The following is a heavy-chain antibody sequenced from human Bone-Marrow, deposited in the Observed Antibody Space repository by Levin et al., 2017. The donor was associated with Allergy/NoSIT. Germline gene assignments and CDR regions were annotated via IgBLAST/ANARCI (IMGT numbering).Heavy chain of an antibody. J-gene: IGHJ3*02. CDR1: GFSVTKNY. V-gene: IGHV3-53*01. CDR2: ISSAASGGKT. CDR3: ARFLRGGVDAFDI. D-gene: IGHD2-8*02. Sequence: PGGSLRLSCAVSGFSVTKNYMTWVRQAPGKGLEWLSTISSAASGGKTDYVDSVKGRFTISRDNSRKTLFLHMNSLRVEDTAVYYCARFLRGGVDAFDIWGQGTMVTVSS.